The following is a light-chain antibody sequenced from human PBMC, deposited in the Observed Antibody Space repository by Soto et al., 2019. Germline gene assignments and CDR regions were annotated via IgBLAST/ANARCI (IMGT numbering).Light chain of an antibody. CDR1: SSDVGGSNY. J-gene: IGLJ2*01. CDR2: DVS. Sequence: QSALTQPASVSGSPGQSITISCTGTSSDVGGSNYVSWYQQHPGKAPKLMIYDVSKRPSGASNRSSGSKSGNTASLTISGRPDEDEADYYCSAYTSSSTLVVFGSGSELTVL. CDR3: SAYTSSSTLVV. V-gene: IGLV2-14*01.